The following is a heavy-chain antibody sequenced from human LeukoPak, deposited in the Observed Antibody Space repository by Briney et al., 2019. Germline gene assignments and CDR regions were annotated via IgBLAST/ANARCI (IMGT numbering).Heavy chain of an antibody. CDR1: GFTFNNYE. D-gene: IGHD1-14*01. J-gene: IGHJ3*01. CDR3: AREGRMGTADAFDV. V-gene: IGHV3-13*01. Sequence: PGGSLRLSCAASGFTFNNYEMHWVRQTAGKGLERVSAVGIAGDTFYAGSVKGRFSISRDNAESSLFLQMNSLRAGDTAVYYCAREGRMGTADAFDVWGQGTMVTVSS. CDR2: VGIAGDT.